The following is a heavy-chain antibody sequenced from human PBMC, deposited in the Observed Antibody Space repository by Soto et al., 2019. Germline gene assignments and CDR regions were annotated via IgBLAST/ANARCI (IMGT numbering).Heavy chain of an antibody. V-gene: IGHV4-39*01. J-gene: IGHJ4*02. CDR2: IYYSGST. Sequence: SVTQSLTCTVSGGSISSSSYYWGWIRKPPGKGLEWIGSIYYSGSTYYNPSLKSRVTISVDTSKNQFSLKLSSVTAADTAVYYCARGSVDTVDSSGFYEYWGQGTPVPVSS. CDR1: GGSISSSSYY. D-gene: IGHD3-22*01. CDR3: ARGSVDTVDSSGFYEY.